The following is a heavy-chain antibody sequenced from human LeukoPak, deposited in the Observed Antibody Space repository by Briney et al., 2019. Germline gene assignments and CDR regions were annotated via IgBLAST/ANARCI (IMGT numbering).Heavy chain of an antibody. Sequence: GGSLRLSCVVSGFTFSSYWMHWVRQAPGKGLVWVSRINTDGSSTNYADSVKGRFTISRDNVKNTVYLQMNSLRAEDTAVYYCATPGIRDQYDFDLWGRGTLVTVSS. CDR1: GFTFSSYW. D-gene: IGHD6-13*01. V-gene: IGHV3-74*01. CDR3: ATPGIRDQYDFDL. J-gene: IGHJ4*02. CDR2: INTDGSST.